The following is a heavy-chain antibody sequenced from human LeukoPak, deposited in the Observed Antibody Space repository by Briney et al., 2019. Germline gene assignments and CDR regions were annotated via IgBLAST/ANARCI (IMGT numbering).Heavy chain of an antibody. D-gene: IGHD1-26*01. CDR2: IYYSGST. CDR3: AKCRLVSGSFYFDY. CDR1: GGSISSGDYY. V-gene: IGHV4-30-4*08. J-gene: IGHJ4*02. Sequence: SETLSLTCTVSGGSISSGDYYWSWIRQPPGKGLEWIGYIYYSGSTYYNPSLKSRVTISVDTSKNQFSLKLSSVTAADTAVYYCAKCRLVSGSFYFDYWGQGTLVTVSS.